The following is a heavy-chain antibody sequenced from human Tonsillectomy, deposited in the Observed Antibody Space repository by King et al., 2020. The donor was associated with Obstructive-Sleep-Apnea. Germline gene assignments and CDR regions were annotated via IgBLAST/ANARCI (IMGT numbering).Heavy chain of an antibody. Sequence: VQLVESGGSVVQPGRSLRLSCAVSGFTFSDYAMYWVRQAPGKGRGWVALIRFDGSKKYYEDSVKGRFTSSGDNSRNTLYLQMSSLRAEDTAVYYCARPIRRSYYEYYYALYVWGQGTTLTVSS. CDR2: IRFDGSKK. V-gene: IGHV3-30*04. CDR1: GFTFSDYA. D-gene: IGHD3-3*01. J-gene: IGHJ6*02. CDR3: ARPIRRSYYEYYYALYV.